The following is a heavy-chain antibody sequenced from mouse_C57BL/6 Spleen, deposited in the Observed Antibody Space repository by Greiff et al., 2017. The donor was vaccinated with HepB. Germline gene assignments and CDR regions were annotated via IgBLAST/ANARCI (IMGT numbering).Heavy chain of an antibody. V-gene: IGHV5-4*01. CDR2: ISDGGSYT. Sequence: EVKLVESGGGLVKPGGSLKLSCAASGFTFSSYAMSWVRQTPEKRLEWVATISDGGSYTYYPDNVKGRFTISRDNAKNNLYLQMSHLKSEDTAMYYCARDVTTVVGYFDVWGTGTTVTVSS. CDR1: GFTFSSYA. J-gene: IGHJ1*03. CDR3: ARDVTTVVGYFDV. D-gene: IGHD1-1*01.